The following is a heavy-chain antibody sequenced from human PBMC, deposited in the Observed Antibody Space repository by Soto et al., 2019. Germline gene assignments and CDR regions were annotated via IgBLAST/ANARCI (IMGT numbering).Heavy chain of an antibody. CDR3: ARGWGTIFDY. CDR2: INHSGST. V-gene: IGHV4-34*01. J-gene: IGHJ4*02. D-gene: IGHD7-27*01. Sequence: SEPMSLTCGFYGGSFSGYYWNLIRQPPGKGLEWIGEINHSGSTNYNPSLKSRVTISVDTSKNQFSLKLSSVTAADTAVYYCARGWGTIFDYWGQGTLVTVSS. CDR1: GGSFSGYY.